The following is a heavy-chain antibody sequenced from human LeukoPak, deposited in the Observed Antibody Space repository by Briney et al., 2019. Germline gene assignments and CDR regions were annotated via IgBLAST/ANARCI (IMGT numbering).Heavy chain of an antibody. CDR3: ARNQQLGGHSYYYYGMDV. Sequence: GGSLRLSCAASGFTFSSYSMNWVRQAPGKGLEWVSYISSSSSTIYYADSVKGRFTISRDNAKNSLYLQTNSLRADDTALYYCARNQQLGGHSYYYYGMDVWGQGTTVTVSS. CDR2: ISSSSSTI. D-gene: IGHD3-16*01. J-gene: IGHJ6*02. V-gene: IGHV3-48*01. CDR1: GFTFSSYS.